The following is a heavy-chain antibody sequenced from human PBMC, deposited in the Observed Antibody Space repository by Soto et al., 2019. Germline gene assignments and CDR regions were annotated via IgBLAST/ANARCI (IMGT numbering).Heavy chain of an antibody. Sequence: ASVKVSCKASGYTFTSYGISWVRQAPGQGLEWMGWISAYNGNTNYAQKLQGRVTMTTDTSTSTAYMELRSLRSDDTAVYYCARVTSGYYWAPPYYFDYWGQGTLVTVSS. CDR1: GYTFTSYG. D-gene: IGHD3-3*01. J-gene: IGHJ4*02. V-gene: IGHV1-18*01. CDR3: ARVTSGYYWAPPYYFDY. CDR2: ISAYNGNT.